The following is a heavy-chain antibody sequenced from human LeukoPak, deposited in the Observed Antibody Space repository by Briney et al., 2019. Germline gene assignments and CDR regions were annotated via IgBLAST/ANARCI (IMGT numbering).Heavy chain of an antibody. CDR1: GFTVSSNY. V-gene: IGHV3-66*01. D-gene: IGHD6-19*01. J-gene: IGHJ4*02. CDR2: IYSGGST. CDR3: ARDYSSGAVKFDY. Sequence: GGSLRLSCAASGFTVSSNYMSWVRQAPGKGLECVSLIYSGGSTYYADSVKGRFTISRDNSTNTLYLQMSGLKAEDTAVYYCARDYSSGAVKFDYWGQGTLVTVSS.